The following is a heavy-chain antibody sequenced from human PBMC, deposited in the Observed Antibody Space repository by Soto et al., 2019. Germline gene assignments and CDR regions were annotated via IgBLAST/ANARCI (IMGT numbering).Heavy chain of an antibody. Sequence: NPSETLSLTCTVSGGSISSSSYYWGWIRQPPGKGLEWIGSIYYSGSTYYNPSLKSRVTISVDTSENQFSLKLSSVTAADTAVYYCARTLLYSSGWYYFDYWGQGTLVTVSS. CDR2: IYYSGST. V-gene: IGHV4-39*01. J-gene: IGHJ4*02. D-gene: IGHD6-19*01. CDR1: GGSISSSSYY. CDR3: ARTLLYSSGWYYFDY.